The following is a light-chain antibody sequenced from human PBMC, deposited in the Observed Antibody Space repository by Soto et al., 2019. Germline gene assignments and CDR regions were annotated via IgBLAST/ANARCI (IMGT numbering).Light chain of an antibody. CDR3: QQSYTAPSSVT. CDR1: ENIRTY. Sequence: DIQMTQSPSSLSASVGDRVTITCRASENIRTYLNWYQQRPGTAPKLLIYAASTLRSGVPSRFSGSGSGTEFNLTIGSLQPGDFATYYCQQSYTAPSSVTFGPGTKWAVK. V-gene: IGKV1-39*01. CDR2: AAS. J-gene: IGKJ1*01.